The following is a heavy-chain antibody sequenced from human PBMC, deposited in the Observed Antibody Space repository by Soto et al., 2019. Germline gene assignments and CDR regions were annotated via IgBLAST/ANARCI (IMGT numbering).Heavy chain of an antibody. Sequence: SQTLSLTCAISGDSVSSNSAAWNWIRQSPPRGLEWLGRTYYRSKWYNDYAVSVKSRITINPDTSKNQFSLQLNSVTPEDTAVYYCARDRGTIFGVVIYYYYYGMDVWGQGTTVTVSS. J-gene: IGHJ6*02. V-gene: IGHV6-1*01. CDR3: ARDRGTIFGVVIYYYYYGMDV. D-gene: IGHD3-3*01. CDR2: TYYRSKWYN. CDR1: GDSVSSNSAA.